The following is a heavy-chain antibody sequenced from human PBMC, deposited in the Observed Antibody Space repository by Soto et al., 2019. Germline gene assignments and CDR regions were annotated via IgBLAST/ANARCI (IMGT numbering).Heavy chain of an antibody. Sequence: GGSLRLSCAASGFTFSSYGMHWVRQAPGKGLEWVAVIWYDGSNKYYADSVKGRFTISRDNSKNTLYLQMNSLRAEDTAVYYCARDRPNSVATILFDYWGQGTLVTVSS. J-gene: IGHJ4*02. CDR3: ARDRPNSVATILFDY. CDR1: GFTFSSYG. CDR2: IWYDGSNK. V-gene: IGHV3-33*01. D-gene: IGHD5-12*01.